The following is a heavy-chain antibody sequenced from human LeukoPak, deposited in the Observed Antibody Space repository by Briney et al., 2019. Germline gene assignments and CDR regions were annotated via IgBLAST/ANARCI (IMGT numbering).Heavy chain of an antibody. J-gene: IGHJ4*02. D-gene: IGHD6-19*01. V-gene: IGHV3-53*01. Sequence: GGSLRLSCAASGFTVSSNYMRWVRQASRKGLEGVTVIYSGGSTYYADSVKGRFSISRDNSKNTLYLQMNSLRAEDTAVYECACGRYSSRRGGFDCWGQGTLVTVSS. CDR2: IYSGGST. CDR3: ACGRYSSRRGGFDC. CDR1: GFTVSSNY.